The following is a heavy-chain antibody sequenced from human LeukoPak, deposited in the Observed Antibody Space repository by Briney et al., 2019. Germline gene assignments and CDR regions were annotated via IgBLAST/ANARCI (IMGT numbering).Heavy chain of an antibody. CDR1: GFTLSNFW. CDR3: AKDREYVVVVPAAMQY. J-gene: IGHJ4*02. D-gene: IGHD2-2*01. CDR2: IRYDGSNK. Sequence: GGSLRLSCAASGFTLSNFWMHWVRQAPGKGLEWVAFIRYDGSNKYYADSVKGRFTISRDNSKNTLYLQMNSLRAEDTAVYYCAKDREYVVVVPAAMQYWGQGTLVTVSS. V-gene: IGHV3-30*02.